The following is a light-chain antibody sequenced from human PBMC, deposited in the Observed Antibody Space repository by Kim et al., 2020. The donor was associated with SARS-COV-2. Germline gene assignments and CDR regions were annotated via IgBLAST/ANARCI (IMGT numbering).Light chain of an antibody. J-gene: IGLJ2*01. CDR3: NSRDSNDNVV. V-gene: IGLV3-19*01. Sequence: SSELTQDPAVSVALGQTVRITCQGDSLRSYYATWYQQKPGQAPLVVIYGKNNRPSGIPDRFSGSSSGNTASLTITGTQAGDEADYYCNSRDSNDNVVFGGGTQLTVL. CDR2: GKN. CDR1: SLRSYY.